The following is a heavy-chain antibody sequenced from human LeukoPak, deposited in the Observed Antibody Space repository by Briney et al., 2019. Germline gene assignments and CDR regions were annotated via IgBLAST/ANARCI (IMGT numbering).Heavy chain of an antibody. V-gene: IGHV3-7*01. CDR2: IKQDGTAK. J-gene: IGHJ3*02. Sequence: GGSLRLSCVASGFTSSSYWMSWVRQAPGKGLEWLANIKQDGTAKNYVDSVQGRFAISRDNAENSLYLQMNNLRAEDTAVYCCATYSQIVADSFAIWGQGTMVTVSS. D-gene: IGHD2-15*01. CDR1: GFTSSSYW. CDR3: ATYSQIVADSFAI.